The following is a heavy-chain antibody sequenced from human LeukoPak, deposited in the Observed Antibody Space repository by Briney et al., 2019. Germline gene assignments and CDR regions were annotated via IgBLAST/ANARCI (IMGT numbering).Heavy chain of an antibody. Sequence: GASVKVSCKASGYTFTSYGISWVRQAPGQGLEWIGWISAYNGNTNYAQKLQGRVTMTTDTSTSTAYMELRSLRSDDTAVYYCARESYPTYSWGHIWFDPWGQGTLVTVSS. V-gene: IGHV1-18*01. CDR2: ISAYNGNT. CDR1: GYTFTSYG. J-gene: IGHJ5*02. D-gene: IGHD2-21*01. CDR3: ARESYPTYSWGHIWFDP.